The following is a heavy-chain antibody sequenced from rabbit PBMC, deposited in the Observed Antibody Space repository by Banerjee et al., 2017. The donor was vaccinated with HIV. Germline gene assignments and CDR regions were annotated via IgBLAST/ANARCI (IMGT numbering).Heavy chain of an antibody. V-gene: IGHV1S45*01. J-gene: IGHJ4*01. Sequence: QEHLEESGGDLVKAEGSLTLTCTASGFSFSNKYVMCWVRQAPGKGLEWIGYINTGSGSTDYASWAKGRFTISKTSSTTVTLQMTSLTAADTATYFCARDRGVMPAFNLWGPGTLVTVS. CDR2: INTGSGST. CDR1: GFSFSNKYV. CDR3: ARDRGVMPAFNL.